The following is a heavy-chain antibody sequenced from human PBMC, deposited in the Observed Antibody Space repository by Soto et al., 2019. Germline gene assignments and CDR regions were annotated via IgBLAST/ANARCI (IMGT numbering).Heavy chain of an antibody. Sequence: EVQLVESGGGLVQPGGSLRLSCAASGFTFSSYSMNWVRQAPGKGLEWVSYISSSSSTIYYAASVKGRFTISSDNAKNSLYLQMNSLRAEDTAVYYCAGAIPHYDYVLGFDYGGQGTLVTVSS. D-gene: IGHD3-16*01. CDR1: GFTFSSYS. CDR2: ISSSSSTI. V-gene: IGHV3-48*01. CDR3: AGAIPHYDYVLGFDY. J-gene: IGHJ4*02.